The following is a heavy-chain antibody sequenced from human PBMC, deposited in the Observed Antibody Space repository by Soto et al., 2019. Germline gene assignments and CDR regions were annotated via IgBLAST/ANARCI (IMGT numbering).Heavy chain of an antibody. CDR3: AKGTTTGLYYYYYMDV. J-gene: IGHJ6*03. V-gene: IGHV3-23*01. Sequence: GGSLRLSCAASGFTFSSYAMSWVRQAPGKGLEWVSAISGSGGSTYYADSGKGRFTISRDNSKNTLYLQMNSLRAEDTAVYYCAKGTTTGLYYYYYMDVWGKGTTVTVSS. D-gene: IGHD4-17*01. CDR2: ISGSGGST. CDR1: GFTFSSYA.